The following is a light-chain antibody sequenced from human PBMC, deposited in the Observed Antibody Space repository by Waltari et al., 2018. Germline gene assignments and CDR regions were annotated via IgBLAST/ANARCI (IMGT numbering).Light chain of an antibody. V-gene: IGKV3-20*01. CDR1: QSVTRA. J-gene: IGKJ1*01. Sequence: EIVLTQSPGTLSLSPGESATLSCRTSQSVTRALAWYQQKPGQAPRLLIYGASNRATGIPDRFSGSGAGTDVSLTISSLEPEDFAVYYCQHDLRLPVTFGQGTKVEVK. CDR3: QHDLRLPVT. CDR2: GAS.